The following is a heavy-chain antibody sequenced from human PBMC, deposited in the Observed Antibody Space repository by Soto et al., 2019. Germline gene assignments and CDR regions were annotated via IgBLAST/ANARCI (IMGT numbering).Heavy chain of an antibody. V-gene: IGHV1-18*01. CDR3: ASSDCSSTSCYPDYYYGMDV. D-gene: IGHD2-2*01. Sequence: VKVSCKASGYTFTSYGISWVRQAPGQGLEWMGWISAYNGNTNYAQKLQGRVTMTTDTSTSTAYMELRSLRSDDTAVYYCASSDCSSTSCYPDYYYGMDVWGQGTTVTVS. CDR1: GYTFTSYG. CDR2: ISAYNGNT. J-gene: IGHJ6*02.